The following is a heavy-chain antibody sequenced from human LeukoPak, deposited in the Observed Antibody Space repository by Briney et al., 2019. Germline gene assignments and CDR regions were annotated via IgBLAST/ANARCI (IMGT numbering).Heavy chain of an antibody. Sequence: GGSLRLSCAASGFTFSSYSMNWVRQAPGKGLEWVSSITSTSSYIYYADSVKGRFTISRDNAKNSLYLQMNSLRAEDTAVYYCARKRRSTGAVSGYVDYWGQGTLVTVSS. J-gene: IGHJ4*02. V-gene: IGHV3-21*01. CDR3: ARKRRSTGAVSGYVDY. D-gene: IGHD3-9*01. CDR2: ITSTSSYI. CDR1: GFTFSSYS.